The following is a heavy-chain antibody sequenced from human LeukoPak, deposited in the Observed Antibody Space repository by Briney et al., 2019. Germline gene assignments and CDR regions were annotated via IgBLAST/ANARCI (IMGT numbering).Heavy chain of an antibody. J-gene: IGHJ6*04. V-gene: IGHV4-39*07. D-gene: IGHD6-19*01. CDR1: GDSISSSNYH. CDR2: MSYSGST. CDR3: ARGLRQGSAWSWGPKEKSYQYMDV. Sequence: SETLSLTCTVSGDSISSSNYHWGWIRQPPGKGLEWIGSMSYSGSTNYNPSLESRVTVSADTSRNQLSLSLTSVTAADSAVYFCARGLRQGSAWSWGPKEKSYQYMDVWGTGTTVIVSS.